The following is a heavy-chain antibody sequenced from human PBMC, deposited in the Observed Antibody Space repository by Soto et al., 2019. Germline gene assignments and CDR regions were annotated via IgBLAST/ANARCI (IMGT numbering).Heavy chain of an antibody. J-gene: IGHJ6*02. Sequence: SVKVSCKASGGTFSSFTISWVRQAPGQGLEWMGGIIPIYGTANYAQKFQGRVTITADASTRTAYMEMNSLKTEDTALYYCTTDSADIVGAPATYGMDVWGQGTTVTVSS. D-gene: IGHD2-2*01. CDR3: TTDSADIVGAPATYGMDV. CDR1: GGTFSSFT. CDR2: IIPIYGTA. V-gene: IGHV1-69*13.